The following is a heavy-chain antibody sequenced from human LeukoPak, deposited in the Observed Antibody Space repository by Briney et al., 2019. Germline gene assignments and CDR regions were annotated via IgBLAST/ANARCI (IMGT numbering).Heavy chain of an antibody. CDR3: ARSAGVRAFDI. Sequence: SETLSLTCTVSGGSISSGDYHWSWIRQPPGKGLEWIGYIYYSGSTYYNPSLKSRVTISVDTSKSQFSLKLSSVTAADTAVYYCARSAGVRAFDIWGQGTMVTVSS. J-gene: IGHJ3*02. D-gene: IGHD3-10*01. V-gene: IGHV4-30-4*01. CDR1: GGSISSGDYH. CDR2: IYYSGST.